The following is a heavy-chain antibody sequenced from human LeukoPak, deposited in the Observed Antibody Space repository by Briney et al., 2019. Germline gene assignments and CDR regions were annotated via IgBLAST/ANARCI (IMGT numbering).Heavy chain of an antibody. V-gene: IGHV5-51*01. CDR3: ARQNDFRLDY. CDR2: IYPGDSDT. D-gene: IGHD3-3*01. J-gene: IGHJ4*02. CDR1: GYTFSSYW. Sequence: PGESLKISCKGSGYTFSSYWTGWVRQMPGKGLEWMGIIYPGDSDTRYSPSLQGQVTISVDTSIGTVYLQWSSLKASDTAIYYCARQNDFRLDYWGQGTLVTVSS.